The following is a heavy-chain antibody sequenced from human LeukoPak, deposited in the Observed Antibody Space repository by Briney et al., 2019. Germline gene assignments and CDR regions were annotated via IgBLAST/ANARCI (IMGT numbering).Heavy chain of an antibody. CDR3: ARGRYCSSTSCYHTYQPLFRY. J-gene: IGHJ4*02. V-gene: IGHV4-34*01. CDR2: INHSGST. Sequence: SETLSLTCAVYGGSFSGYYWSWIRQPPGKGLEWIGEINHSGSTNYNPSLKSRVTISVDTSKNQFSLKLSSVTAADTAVYYCARGRYCSSTSCYHTYQPLFRYWGQGTLVTVSS. CDR1: GGSFSGYY. D-gene: IGHD2-2*01.